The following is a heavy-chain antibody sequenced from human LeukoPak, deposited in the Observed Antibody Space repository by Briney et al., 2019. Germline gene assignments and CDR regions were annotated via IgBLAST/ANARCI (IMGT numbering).Heavy chain of an antibody. CDR2: ISWNSGSI. D-gene: IGHD3-22*01. CDR1: GFTFDDYA. J-gene: IGHJ4*02. V-gene: IGHV3-9*03. Sequence: GGSLRLSCAASGFTFDDYAMHWVRQAPGKGLEWVSGISWNSGSIGYADSVKGRFTISRDNAKTSLYLQMNSLRAEDMALYYCAKEAQADYYDSSGYFPFDYWGQGTLVTVSS. CDR3: AKEAQADYYDSSGYFPFDY.